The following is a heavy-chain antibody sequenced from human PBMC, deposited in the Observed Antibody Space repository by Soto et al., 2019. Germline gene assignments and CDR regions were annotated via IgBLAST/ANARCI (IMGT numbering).Heavy chain of an antibody. CDR3: VSEYHEPLPADVLRVTK. D-gene: IGHD2-2*01. CDR1: GFTFRSYE. CDR2: ISADGSGT. Sequence: EVQLVESGGGLVQPGGSLTLSCAASGFTFRSYEMHWVRQPPGKGLQWISYISADGSGTYYADSVRGRFTISRDNARNSTSLQMNSLRADDTVIYYCVSEYHEPLPADVLRVTKWGQGTQVTVSS. V-gene: IGHV3-48*03. J-gene: IGHJ4*02.